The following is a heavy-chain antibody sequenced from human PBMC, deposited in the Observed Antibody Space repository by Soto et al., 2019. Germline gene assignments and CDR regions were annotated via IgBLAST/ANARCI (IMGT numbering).Heavy chain of an antibody. J-gene: IGHJ3*01. CDR3: ARDVGYTGYEQGNPFDL. V-gene: IGHV4-4*07. Sequence: SETLSLTCSVSGGSISGYYWSWIRQTAGKRLEWIGRMYHTGTTDYNPSLKRRLSMSVDTSKNQFSLRLSSVTAADTALYYCARDVGYTGYEQGNPFDLWGQGTMVTVSS. CDR2: MYHTGTT. D-gene: IGHD5-12*01. CDR1: GGSISGYY.